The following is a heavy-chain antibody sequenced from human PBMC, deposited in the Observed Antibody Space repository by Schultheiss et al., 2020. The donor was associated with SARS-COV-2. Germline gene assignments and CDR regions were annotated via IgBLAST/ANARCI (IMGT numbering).Heavy chain of an antibody. Sequence: SETLSLTCTVSGGSISSSSYYWGWIRQPPGKGLEWIGSIYHSGSTYYNPSLKSRVTISVDTSKNQFSLKLSSVTAADTAVYFCARVRAYASGGGGFDYWGQGTLVTVSS. CDR1: GGSISSSSYY. V-gene: IGHV4-39*07. D-gene: IGHD6-19*01. CDR2: IYHSGST. J-gene: IGHJ4*02. CDR3: ARVRAYASGGGGFDY.